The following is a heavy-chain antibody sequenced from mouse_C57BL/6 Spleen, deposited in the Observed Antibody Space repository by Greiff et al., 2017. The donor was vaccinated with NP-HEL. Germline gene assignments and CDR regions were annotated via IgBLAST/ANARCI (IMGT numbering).Heavy chain of an antibody. CDR3: VRGITTAVMDY. CDR1: GFTFNTYA. CDR2: IRSKGSNYAT. V-gene: IGHV10-3*01. J-gene: IGHJ4*01. Sequence: EVMLVESGGGLVQPKGSLKLSCAASGFTFNTYAMHWVRQAPGKGLEWVARIRSKGSNYATYYADSVKDRFTISRDDSQSMLYLQMNNLKTEDTAMYYCVRGITTAVMDYWGQGTSVTVSS. D-gene: IGHD1-2*01.